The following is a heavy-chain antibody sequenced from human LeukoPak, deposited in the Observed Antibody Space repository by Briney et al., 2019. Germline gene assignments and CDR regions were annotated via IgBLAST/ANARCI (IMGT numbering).Heavy chain of an antibody. CDR1: GFTFSSYS. V-gene: IGHV3-21*01. Sequence: GGSLRLSCAASGFTFSSYSMNWVRQAPGKGLEWVSSISSSSSYIYYADSVKGRFTISRDNAKNSLYLQMNSLRAEDTAVYYCARDRGGLRYSPDAFDIWGQGTMVTVSS. J-gene: IGHJ3*02. D-gene: IGHD3-9*01. CDR3: ARDRGGLRYSPDAFDI. CDR2: ISSSSSYI.